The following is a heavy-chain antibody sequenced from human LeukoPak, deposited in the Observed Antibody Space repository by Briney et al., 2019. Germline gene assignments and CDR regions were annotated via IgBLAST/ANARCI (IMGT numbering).Heavy chain of an antibody. J-gene: IGHJ4*02. D-gene: IGHD3-22*01. CDR2: IRYDGSNK. CDR1: GFTFSSYG. V-gene: IGHV3-30*02. CDR3: AKEPPGYYYESSGYGLGIFDY. Sequence: GGSLRLSCAASGFTFSSYGMPWVRQAPGKGLEWVAFIRYDGSNKYYADSVKGRFTISRDNSKNTLYLQMNSLRAEDTAVYYCAKEPPGYYYESSGYGLGIFDYWGQGTLVTVSS.